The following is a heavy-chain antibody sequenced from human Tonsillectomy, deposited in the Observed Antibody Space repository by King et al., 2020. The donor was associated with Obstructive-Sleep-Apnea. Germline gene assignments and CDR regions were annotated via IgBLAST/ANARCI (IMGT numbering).Heavy chain of an antibody. D-gene: IGHD3-3*01. V-gene: IGHV3-49*03. J-gene: IGHJ4*02. CDR3: TGYDFWSGIDY. Sequence: DVQLVESGGGLVQPGRSLRLSCTASGFTFGDYAMTWFRQASGKGLEWVGFIRSRAYGGTIEYAASVKGRFTISRDDSKSVAYLQMNSLKTEDTAVYYGTGYDFWSGIDYWGQGTLVTVSS. CDR1: GFTFGDYA. CDR2: IRSRAYGGTI.